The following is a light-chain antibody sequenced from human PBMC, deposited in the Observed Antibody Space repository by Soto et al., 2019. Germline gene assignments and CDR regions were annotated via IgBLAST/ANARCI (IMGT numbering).Light chain of an antibody. CDR1: QTLSSY. Sequence: DIQMTQSPSSLSASVGDRVTITCRASQTLSSYLNWYQQKPGKAPKLLIYAASSWQSGVPSRFRGSGSGTDFTLTISSLQPEDFATYYCQQSYSTPYTFGQGTKLEIK. V-gene: IGKV1-39*01. CDR2: AAS. J-gene: IGKJ2*01. CDR3: QQSYSTPYT.